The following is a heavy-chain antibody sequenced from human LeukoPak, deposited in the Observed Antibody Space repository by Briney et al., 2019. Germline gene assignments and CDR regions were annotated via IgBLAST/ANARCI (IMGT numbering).Heavy chain of an antibody. V-gene: IGHV4-4*07. CDR3: ARDWGLWFGDSPPHYYYYYMDV. CDR1: GGSISSYY. Sequence: SETLSLTCTVSGGSISSYYWSWIRQPAGKGLEWIGRIYTSGSTNYNPSPKSRVTMSVDTSKNQFSLKLSSVTAADTAVYYCARDWGLWFGDSPPHYYYYYMDVWGKGTTVTVSS. J-gene: IGHJ6*03. CDR2: IYTSGST. D-gene: IGHD3-10*01.